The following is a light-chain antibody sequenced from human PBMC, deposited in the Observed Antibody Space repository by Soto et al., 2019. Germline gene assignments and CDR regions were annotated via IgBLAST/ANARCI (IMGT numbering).Light chain of an antibody. J-gene: IGKJ1*01. CDR1: QSVFSK. Sequence: EIVMTQPPATLSVYQRERVTLSCRASQSVFSKLAWYQQRPGQAPTLLIFDASARAPGIPARFSGSGSGTEFTLTINSLQSEDFGVYFCMQYNKWPLRTFGQGTMVDI. V-gene: IGKV3-15*01. CDR3: MQYNKWPLRT. CDR2: DAS.